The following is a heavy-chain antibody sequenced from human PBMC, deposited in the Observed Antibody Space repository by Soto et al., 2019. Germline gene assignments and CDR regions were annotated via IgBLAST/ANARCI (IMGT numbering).Heavy chain of an antibody. CDR2: IYYSGKT. Sequence: PWETLSLTCTLSVASITSTTYFWAWIRKPPGTGLEWVGSIYYSGKTHYTPSLKSRVTISVDTSKNQFSLKLSSVTAADTAVYYCARAGYSSSWYRHNYGMDVWGQGTTVTVSS. CDR3: ARAGYSSSWYRHNYGMDV. J-gene: IGHJ6*02. CDR1: VASITSTTYF. V-gene: IGHV4-39*07. D-gene: IGHD6-13*01.